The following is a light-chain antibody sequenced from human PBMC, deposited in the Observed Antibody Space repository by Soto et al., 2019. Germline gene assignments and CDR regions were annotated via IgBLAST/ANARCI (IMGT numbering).Light chain of an antibody. V-gene: IGKV3-11*01. CDR2: DAS. CDR3: QQSSNWLYT. Sequence: EIVLTQSPAALSLSPGERATLSCRTSKTVSNYLARYQQKPGQAPRLLIYDASNRATDIPARFSGSGSGTDFTLTISSLEPEDYAVYYCQQSSNWLYTFGQGTKLEIK. CDR1: KTVSNY. J-gene: IGKJ2*01.